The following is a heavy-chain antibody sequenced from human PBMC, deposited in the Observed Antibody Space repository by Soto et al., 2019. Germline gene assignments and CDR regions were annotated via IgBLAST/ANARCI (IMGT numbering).Heavy chain of an antibody. CDR2: IYPGDSDT. CDR1: GYKVSTWHNFTSYW. D-gene: IGHD6-6*01. Sequence: GESLKISCMGSGYKVSTWHNFTSYWIAWVRQMPGEGLEWMGIIYPGDSDTRYSPSFQGQVTISADKSINSVYLQWSSLKASDTAMYYCARQSSSPVPYYYGMDVWGQGTTVTVS. J-gene: IGHJ6*02. V-gene: IGHV5-51*01. CDR3: ARQSSSPVPYYYGMDV.